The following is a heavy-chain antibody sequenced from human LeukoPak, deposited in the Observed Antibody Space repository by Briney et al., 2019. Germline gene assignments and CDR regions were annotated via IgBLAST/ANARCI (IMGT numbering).Heavy chain of an antibody. D-gene: IGHD6-13*01. Sequence: GESLKISCKGSGYSFTSYWIGWVRQMPGKGLEWMVIIYPGDSDTRYSPSFQGQVTISADKSIRTAYLQWSSLKASDTAMYYCARRKAAAGTYYFDYWGQGTLVTVSS. V-gene: IGHV5-51*01. CDR2: IYPGDSDT. CDR1: GYSFTSYW. CDR3: ARRKAAAGTYYFDY. J-gene: IGHJ4*02.